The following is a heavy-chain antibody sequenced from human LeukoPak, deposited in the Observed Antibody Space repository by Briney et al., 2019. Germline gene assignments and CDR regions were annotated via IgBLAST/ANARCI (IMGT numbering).Heavy chain of an antibody. D-gene: IGHD1-26*01. CDR1: GFTVSTNY. J-gene: IGHJ6*02. CDR2: IYGGGST. Sequence: GGSLRLSCAASGFTVSTNYMSWVRQAPGKGLEWVSIIYGGGSTFYADSVEGRFTISRDNSKNTLYLQMNCLRVEDTAVYYCARDREILDAMDVWGQGTTVTVSS. CDR3: ARDREILDAMDV. V-gene: IGHV3-66*01.